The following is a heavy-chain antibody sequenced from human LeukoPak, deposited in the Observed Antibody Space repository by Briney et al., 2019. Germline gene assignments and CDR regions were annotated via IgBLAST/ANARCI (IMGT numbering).Heavy chain of an antibody. CDR3: AKAHHGDYFFYFDH. Sequence: PGGSLRLSRAASGFTFSSYAMTWVRQAPGKGLEWVSVISGSGGSTYYADSVKGRFAISRDNSKNTLYLQMNSLRAEDTAVYYCAKAHHGDYFFYFDHWGQGTLVTVSS. V-gene: IGHV3-23*01. D-gene: IGHD4-17*01. CDR1: GFTFSSYA. CDR2: ISGSGGST. J-gene: IGHJ4*02.